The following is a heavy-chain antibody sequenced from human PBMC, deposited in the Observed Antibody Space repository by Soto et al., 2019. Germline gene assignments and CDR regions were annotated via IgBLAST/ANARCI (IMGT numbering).Heavy chain of an antibody. CDR2: ISYDGSNK. CDR1: GFTFSSYA. Sequence: PGGSLRLSCAASGFTFSSYAMHWVRQAPGKGPEWVAVISYDGSNKYYADSVKGRFTISRDNSKNTLYLQMNSLRAEDTAVYYCAREIGTVTHLYGMDVWGQGTTVTVSS. CDR3: AREIGTVTHLYGMDV. D-gene: IGHD4-17*01. V-gene: IGHV3-30-3*01. J-gene: IGHJ6*02.